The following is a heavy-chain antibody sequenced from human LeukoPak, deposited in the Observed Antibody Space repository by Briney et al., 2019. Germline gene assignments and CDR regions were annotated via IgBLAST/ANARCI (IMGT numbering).Heavy chain of an antibody. Sequence: GGSLRLSCAASGFTLSTYWMHWVRQAPGKGLVWVSRINPDGSTTTYADSVEGRFTISRDNAKNSLYLQMNSLRAEDTAVYYCASIWYYDILTGQSGVNFDYWGQGTLVTVSS. D-gene: IGHD3-9*01. V-gene: IGHV3-74*01. CDR3: ASIWYYDILTGQSGVNFDY. J-gene: IGHJ4*02. CDR1: GFTLSTYW. CDR2: INPDGSTT.